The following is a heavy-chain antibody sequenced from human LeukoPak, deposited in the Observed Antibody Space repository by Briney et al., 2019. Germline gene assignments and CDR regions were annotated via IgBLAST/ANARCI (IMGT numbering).Heavy chain of an antibody. CDR3: AKDRSGSYSRGLDY. J-gene: IGHJ4*02. CDR2: IRYDGSNK. V-gene: IGHV3-30*02. CDR1: GFTFSTYG. Sequence: GGSLRLSCAASGFTFSTYGMHWLRQAPRKGLEWVAFIRYDGSNKYYADSVKGRFTISRDNYKNTLYLQMNSLRAEDTAVFYCAKDRSGSYSRGLDYWGQGTLVTVSS. D-gene: IGHD1-26*01.